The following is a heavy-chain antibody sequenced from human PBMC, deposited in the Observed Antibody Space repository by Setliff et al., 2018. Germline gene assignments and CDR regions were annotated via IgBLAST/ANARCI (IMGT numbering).Heavy chain of an antibody. D-gene: IGHD3-22*01. Sequence: SETLSLTCAVYGGSFSTYYWTWIRQSPGKGLEWIGSMYYSGSTYYNPTLNSRVTMSVDTSKNQFSLMLTSVTAADTAVYYCARDPHYDPTYSLPGHAFDFWGQGIMVTVSS. CDR3: ARDPHYDPTYSLPGHAFDF. CDR1: GGSFSTYY. J-gene: IGHJ3*01. V-gene: IGHV4-59*04. CDR2: MYYSGST.